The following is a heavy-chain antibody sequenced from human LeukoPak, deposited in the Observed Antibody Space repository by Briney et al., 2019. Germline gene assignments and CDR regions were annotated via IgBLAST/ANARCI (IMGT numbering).Heavy chain of an antibody. CDR3: ARGRQNYDFWSGYSHDAFDT. D-gene: IGHD3-3*01. CDR1: GGTFSSYA. CDR2: IIPILGIA. V-gene: IGHV1-69*04. J-gene: IGHJ3*02. Sequence: ASVKVSCKASGGTFSSYAISWVRQAPGQGLEWMGRIIPILGIANYAQKFQGRVTITADKSTSTAYMELSSLRSEDTAVYYCARGRQNYDFWSGYSHDAFDTWGQGTMVTVS.